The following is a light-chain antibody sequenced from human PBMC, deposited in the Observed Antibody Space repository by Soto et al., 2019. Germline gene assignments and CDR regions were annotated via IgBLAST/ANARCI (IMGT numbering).Light chain of an antibody. Sequence: DIQIPQSPSSLSASVEDRVTITCRASQSISTYLHWYQQKPGKAPNRLIYAASTLQSGVPSGFSGSGSGTDFTLTISSLQPEDFATYFCQHGYSTPLTFGGGTKVDI. V-gene: IGKV1-39*01. CDR2: AAS. J-gene: IGKJ4*01. CDR3: QHGYSTPLT. CDR1: QSISTY.